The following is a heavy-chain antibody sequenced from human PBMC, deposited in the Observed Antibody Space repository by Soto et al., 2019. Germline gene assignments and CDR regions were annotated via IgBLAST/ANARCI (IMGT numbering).Heavy chain of an antibody. J-gene: IGHJ4*02. D-gene: IGHD2-21*02. CDR2: IKSKTDGGAT. CDR1: GFTFSNAW. V-gene: IGHV3-15*01. Sequence: PGGSLRLSCAASGFTFSNAWMSWVRQAPGKGLEWVGRIKSKTDGGATDYAAPVKGRFTISRDDSKNTLYLQMNSLKTEDTAVYYCTTELYCGGDCYSVHWGQGTLVTVSS. CDR3: TTELYCGGDCYSVH.